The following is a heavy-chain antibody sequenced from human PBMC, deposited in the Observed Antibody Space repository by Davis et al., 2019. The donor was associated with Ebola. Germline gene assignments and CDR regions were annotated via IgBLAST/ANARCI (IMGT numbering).Heavy chain of an antibody. Sequence: AASVKVSCKASGYTFTSYAIHWVRQAPGQGLEWMGGIIPIFGTANYAQKFQGRVTITADESTSTAYMELRSLRSDDTAVYYCARDQWGGSYFYWGQGTLVTVSS. V-gene: IGHV1-69*13. CDR1: GYTFTSYA. J-gene: IGHJ4*02. CDR2: IIPIFGTA. CDR3: ARDQWGGSYFY. D-gene: IGHD1-26*01.